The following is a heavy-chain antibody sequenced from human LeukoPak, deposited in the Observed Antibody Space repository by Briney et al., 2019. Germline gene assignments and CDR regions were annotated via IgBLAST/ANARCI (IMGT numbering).Heavy chain of an antibody. CDR3: ARQGKADVLRYFDWLDVGDYHDAFDI. D-gene: IGHD3-9*01. CDR1: GGSISSSSYY. J-gene: IGHJ3*02. CDR2: IYYSGST. Sequence: PSETLPLTCTVSGGSISSSSYYWGWIRQPPGQGLEWIGSIYYSGSTYYNPSLKSRVTISVDASKNQFSLKLSSVTAADTAVYYCARQGKADVLRYFDWLDVGDYHDAFDIWGQGTMVTVSS. V-gene: IGHV4-39*01.